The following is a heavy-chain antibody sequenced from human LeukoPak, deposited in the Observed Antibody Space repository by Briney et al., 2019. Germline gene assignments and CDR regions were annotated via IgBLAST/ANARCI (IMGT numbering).Heavy chain of an antibody. D-gene: IGHD6-19*01. CDR3: ARRRAGRDWFDP. Sequence: SETLSLTCTVSGGSISSYYWSWIRQPPGKGLEWIGYIYYSGSTYYNPSLKSRVTISVDTSKNQFSLKLSSVTATDTAVYYCARRRAGRDWFDPWGQGTLVTVSS. CDR1: GGSISSYY. J-gene: IGHJ5*02. CDR2: IYYSGST. V-gene: IGHV4-59*08.